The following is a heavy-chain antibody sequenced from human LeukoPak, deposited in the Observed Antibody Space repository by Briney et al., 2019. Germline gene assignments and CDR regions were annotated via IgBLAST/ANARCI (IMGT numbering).Heavy chain of an antibody. J-gene: IGHJ4*02. D-gene: IGHD1-26*01. CDR1: GGSISSYH. CDR2: IHYSGST. CDR3: ARRAVGATANFDF. Sequence: SETLSLTCTVSGGSISSYHWIWIRQPPGKGLEWIGYIHYSGSTNYNPSLKSRVTTSVDTSKKQFSLKLRSVTAADTAVYYCARRAVGATANFDFWGQGTLVTVSS. V-gene: IGHV4-59*08.